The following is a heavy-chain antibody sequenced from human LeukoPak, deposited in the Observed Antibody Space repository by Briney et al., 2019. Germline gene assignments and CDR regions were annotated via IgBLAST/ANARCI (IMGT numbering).Heavy chain of an antibody. D-gene: IGHD1-26*01. CDR3: ARDSGEGATNFDY. CDR2: ISSSSSYI. CDR1: GFTFSSYS. J-gene: IGHJ4*02. Sequence: GGSPRLSCAASGFTFSSYSMNWVRQAPGKGLEWVSSISSSSSYIYYADSVKGRFTISRDNAKNSLYLQMNSLRAEDTAVYYCARDSGEGATNFDYWGQGTLVTVSS. V-gene: IGHV3-21*01.